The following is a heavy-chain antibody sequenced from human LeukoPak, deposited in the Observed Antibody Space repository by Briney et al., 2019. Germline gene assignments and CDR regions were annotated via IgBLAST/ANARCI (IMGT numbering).Heavy chain of an antibody. CDR3: ARHKVEIALYKSPTFYLDF. J-gene: IGHJ4*02. Sequence: SETLSLTCIVSGGSVNNYDYYWGWIRQSPGKGLEWIGSIYYSGRTYINPSLQSRVTISIDTSKNQFSLNLRSVTAADLAVYYCARHKVEIALYKSPTFYLDFWGQGALVTVSS. CDR1: GGSVNNYDYY. D-gene: IGHD3-16*01. CDR2: IYYSGRT. V-gene: IGHV4-39*01.